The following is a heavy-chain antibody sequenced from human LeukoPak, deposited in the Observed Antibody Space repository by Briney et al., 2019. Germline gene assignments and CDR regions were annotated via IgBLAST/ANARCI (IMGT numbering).Heavy chain of an antibody. Sequence: GGSLRLSCAASGFTFSSYAMHWVRQAPGKGLEWVAVISYDGSNKYYADSVKGRFTISRDNSKNTLYLQMNSLRAEDTAVYYCAKAEINDYWGQGTLVTVSS. CDR1: GFTFSSYA. J-gene: IGHJ4*02. CDR2: ISYDGSNK. V-gene: IGHV3-30-3*01. CDR3: AKAEINDY.